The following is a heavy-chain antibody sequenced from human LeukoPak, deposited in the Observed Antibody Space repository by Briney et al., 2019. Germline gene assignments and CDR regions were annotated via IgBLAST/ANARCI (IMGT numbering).Heavy chain of an antibody. Sequence: GASVKVSCKASGYTFTGYYMHWVRQAPGQGLEWMGWINPNSGGTNYAQKFQGRVTMTRDTSISTAYMELSRLRSDDTAVYYCARASYSSGWYSPDDYWGQGTLVTVSS. V-gene: IGHV1-2*02. J-gene: IGHJ4*02. CDR3: ARASYSSGWYSPDDY. D-gene: IGHD6-19*01. CDR2: INPNSGGT. CDR1: GYTFTGYY.